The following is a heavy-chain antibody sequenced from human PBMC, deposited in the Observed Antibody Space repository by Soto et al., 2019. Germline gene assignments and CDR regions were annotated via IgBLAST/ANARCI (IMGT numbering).Heavy chain of an antibody. J-gene: IGHJ3*02. D-gene: IGHD1-7*01. CDR1: GFTFNRSA. CDR2: IVLGSGRT. V-gene: IGHV1-58*01. CDR3: AALPRGEGTILDYNI. Sequence: SVKVSCKASGFTFNRSAVQWVRQARGQRLEWIGWIVLGSGRTNYAQKIQERVNMTRDMSTSTAYLELSSLKSEDTAVYFCAALPRGEGTILDYNIWGQGTMVTVSS.